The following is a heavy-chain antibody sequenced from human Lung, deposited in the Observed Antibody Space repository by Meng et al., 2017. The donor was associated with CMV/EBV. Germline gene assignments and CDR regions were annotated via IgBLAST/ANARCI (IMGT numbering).Heavy chain of an antibody. D-gene: IGHD5-18*01. V-gene: IGHV4-30-4*08. J-gene: IGHJ4*01. CDR1: GGSMSSGDYY. Sequence: QVRLLQPGPGLVRPAQPLSLPCLVCGGSMSSGDYYWSWIRQPPGKGQEWIWYSYYSGSTYTNPSLKSRVTISVDTSKNQFSLKLSSVTAADTAVYYCARALDTAMVTFDYWGHGTLVTVSS. CDR3: ARALDTAMVTFDY. CDR2: SYYSGST.